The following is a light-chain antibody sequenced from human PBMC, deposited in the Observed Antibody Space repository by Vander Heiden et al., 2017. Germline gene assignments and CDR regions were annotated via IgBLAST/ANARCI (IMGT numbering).Light chain of an antibody. CDR3: QQYSIDSPT. J-gene: IGKJ1*01. V-gene: IGKV1-5*01. CDR2: DAS. CDR1: QSITTW. Sequence: DIQMTQSPSTLSASVGDRVTITCRASQSITTWLAWYQQKPGKAPKLLIYDASNLQSGVPSRFSGSGSGTDFSHAISSLQPDDFATYYCQQYSIDSPTFGQGTKVEI.